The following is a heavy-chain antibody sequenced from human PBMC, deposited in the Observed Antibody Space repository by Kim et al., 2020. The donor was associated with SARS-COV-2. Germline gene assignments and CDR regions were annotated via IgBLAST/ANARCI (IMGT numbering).Heavy chain of an antibody. CDR1: GFTFSSCA. Sequence: GGSLRLSCAASGFTFSSCAIHWVRQAPGKGLEWVAVISYDGSNKNYADSVKGRFTISRDNSKNTLYLQMNSLRAEDTALYDCARDPWSRLRGVTYSYYGMDVWGQGTTVTVSS. V-gene: IGHV3-30-3*01. CDR3: ARDPWSRLRGVTYSYYGMDV. D-gene: IGHD3-10*01. CDR2: ISYDGSNK. J-gene: IGHJ6*02.